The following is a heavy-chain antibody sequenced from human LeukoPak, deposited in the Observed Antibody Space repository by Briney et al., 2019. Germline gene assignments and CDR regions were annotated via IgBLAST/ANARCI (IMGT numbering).Heavy chain of an antibody. Sequence: PSETLSLTCAVSGYSISSGYWWSWVRQPPGKGLEWIGEISHSESTNYNPSLKSRVTISVDKSKNQFSLKLSSVTAADTAMYYCGRNGAYSLDYWGQGTLVTVSS. CDR2: ISHSEST. V-gene: IGHV4-4*02. J-gene: IGHJ4*02. CDR3: GRNGAYSLDY. CDR1: GYSISSGYW. D-gene: IGHD6-13*01.